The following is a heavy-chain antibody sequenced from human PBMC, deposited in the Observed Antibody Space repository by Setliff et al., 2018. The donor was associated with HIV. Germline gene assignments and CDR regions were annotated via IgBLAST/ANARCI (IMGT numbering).Heavy chain of an antibody. CDR3: ARDAYGDSYFDF. D-gene: IGHD4-17*01. Sequence: GGSLRLSCAASGLTFNRYGLNWVRQAPGKGLEWISYISSSGSTMYYADSVKGRFAISRDNAKDSLYLHMVDLGAEDTALYYCARDAYGDSYFDFWGQGTLVTVSS. CDR2: ISSSGSTM. J-gene: IGHJ4*02. CDR1: GLTFNRYG. V-gene: IGHV3-48*04.